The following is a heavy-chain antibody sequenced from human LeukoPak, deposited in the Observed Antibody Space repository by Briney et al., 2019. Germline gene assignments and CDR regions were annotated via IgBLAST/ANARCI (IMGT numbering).Heavy chain of an antibody. J-gene: IGHJ4*02. D-gene: IGHD6-13*01. V-gene: IGHV1-46*01. CDR1: GYTFTSYY. CDR3: TREVAGPYRFDD. Sequence: ASVKVSCTASGYTFTSYYIHWVRQAPGQGLEWMGIINPAGGSTTYAQKFQGRVTMTRDTSTGAVHMELSSLKSEDTAVYYCTREVAGPYRFDDWGPGTLVTVSS. CDR2: INPAGGST.